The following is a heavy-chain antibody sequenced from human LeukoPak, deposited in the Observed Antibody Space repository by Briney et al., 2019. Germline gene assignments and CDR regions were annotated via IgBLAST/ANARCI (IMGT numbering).Heavy chain of an antibody. CDR2: IYYSGST. CDR3: ARHFWGSGNWFDP. Sequence: SETLSLTCTVSGGSISSTGYYWAWIRQPPGKGLEWIGTIYYSGSTYYNPSLKSRVTISVDTSKNQSSLEVISVIAADTAVYYCARHFWGSGNWFDPWGQGALVTVSS. V-gene: IGHV4-39*01. CDR1: GGSISSTGYY. J-gene: IGHJ5*02. D-gene: IGHD3-10*01.